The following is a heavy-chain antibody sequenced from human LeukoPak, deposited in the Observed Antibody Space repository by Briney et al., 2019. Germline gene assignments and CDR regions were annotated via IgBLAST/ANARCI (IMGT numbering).Heavy chain of an antibody. CDR1: GFTFSNAW. V-gene: IGHV3-15*01. CDR2: IKSKTDGGTT. D-gene: IGHD3-22*01. Sequence: GGSLRLSCAASGFTFSNAWMSWVRQAPGKGLEWVGRIKSKTDGGTTDYAAPVKGRFTISGDDSKNTLYLQMNSLKTEDTAVYYCTTDPYYDSSGYYFDYWGQGTLVTVSS. J-gene: IGHJ4*02. CDR3: TTDPYYDSSGYYFDY.